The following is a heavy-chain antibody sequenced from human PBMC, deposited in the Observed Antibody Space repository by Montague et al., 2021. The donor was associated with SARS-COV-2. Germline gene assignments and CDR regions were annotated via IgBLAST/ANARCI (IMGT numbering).Heavy chain of an antibody. CDR3: ASHPVFQQLYS. D-gene: IGHD6-13*01. Sequence: SETPSLTCAVSGASVSSISWWWGFRQPPGRGLEWMAEIHHTGITNFNPSLRSRVSISLDSSKNQLSLTLISVTAADTAIYYCASHPVFQQLYSWGQGTLVSVSS. CDR1: GASVSSISW. J-gene: IGHJ4*02. CDR2: IHHTGIT. V-gene: IGHV4-4*02.